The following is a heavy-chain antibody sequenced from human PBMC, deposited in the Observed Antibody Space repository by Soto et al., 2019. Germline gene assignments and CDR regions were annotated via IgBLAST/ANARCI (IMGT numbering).Heavy chain of an antibody. D-gene: IGHD4-17*01. CDR2: VYYSGTT. CDR3: ARTTAVPNTLRSRYFFDY. CDR1: GGSVSYKTYY. Sequence: SEALSLTYSVSGGSVSYKTYYWSWIRHPPGKRLEWIGYVYYSGTTNYNPSLKSRVTISVDLSKNRFSLRLSSVTTADTALYYCARTTAVPNTLRSRYFFDYWGQGTLVTVSS. V-gene: IGHV4-61*01. J-gene: IGHJ4*02.